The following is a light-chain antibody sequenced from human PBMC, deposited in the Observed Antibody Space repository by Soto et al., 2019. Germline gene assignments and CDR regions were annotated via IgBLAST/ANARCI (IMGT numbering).Light chain of an antibody. J-gene: IGLJ1*01. V-gene: IGLV2-14*01. CDR1: SGDIGSYNR. CDR2: EVT. Sequence: QSALTQPASVSGSPGQSITISCTGTSGDIGSYNRVSWYQQHPGKAPKLIIYEVTDRPSGVSNRFSGSKSGNTASLTISGLQAEEEAEYYCSSFAGSYTSYVFGTGTKVTVL. CDR3: SSFAGSYTSYV.